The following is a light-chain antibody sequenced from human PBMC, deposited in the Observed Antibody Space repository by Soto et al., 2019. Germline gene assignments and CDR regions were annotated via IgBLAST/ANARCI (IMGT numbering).Light chain of an antibody. J-gene: IGKJ1*01. Sequence: DIQMTQSPSSVSASVGDRVTITCRASQGVSRWLAWYQQKPGRAPKLLIYAASSLQSGVPSRFSGSGSGTDFTLTIRSLQPEDFATYYSQQDNSYPWTFGQGTKVDIK. CDR3: QQDNSYPWT. V-gene: IGKV1D-12*01. CDR2: AAS. CDR1: QGVSRW.